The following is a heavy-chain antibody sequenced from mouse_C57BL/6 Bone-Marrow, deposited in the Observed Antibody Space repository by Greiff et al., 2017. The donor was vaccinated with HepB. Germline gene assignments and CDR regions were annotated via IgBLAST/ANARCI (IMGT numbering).Heavy chain of an antibody. J-gene: IGHJ4*01. CDR3: ARERNYGLYAMDY. D-gene: IGHD1-1*01. CDR1: GYTFTSYW. Sequence: QVQLQQPGAELVKPGASVKLSCKASGYTFTSYWMQWVKQRPGQGLEWIGEIDPSDSYTNYNQKFKGKATLTVDTSSSTAYMQLSSLTSEDSAVYDCARERNYGLYAMDYWGQGTSVTVSS. CDR2: IDPSDSYT. V-gene: IGHV1-50*01.